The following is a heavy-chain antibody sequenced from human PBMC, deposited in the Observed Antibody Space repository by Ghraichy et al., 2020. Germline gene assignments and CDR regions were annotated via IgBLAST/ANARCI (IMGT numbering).Heavy chain of an antibody. D-gene: IGHD2-15*01. V-gene: IGHV4-59*01. J-gene: IGHJ3*02. Sequence: SQNLSLTCTVSGGSISSYYWSWIRQPPGKGLEWIGYIYYSGSTNYNPSLKSRVTISVDTSKNQFSLKLSSVTAADTAVYYCARAGWRNAFDIWGQGTMVTVSS. CDR1: GGSISSYY. CDR2: IYYSGST. CDR3: ARAGWRNAFDI.